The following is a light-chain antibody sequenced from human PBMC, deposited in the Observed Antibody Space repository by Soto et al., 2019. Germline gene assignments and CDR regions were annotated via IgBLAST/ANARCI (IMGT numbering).Light chain of an antibody. Sequence: EIVMTQSPATLSLSPGERATLSCRASQRVSSTYLAWYQQKPGQAPRLLIYDASNRATGIPARFSGSGSGTGFTLTISSLEPEDFAVYYCQQRSNWPPITFGQGTRLEIK. V-gene: IGKV3-11*01. CDR3: QQRSNWPPIT. CDR2: DAS. CDR1: QRVSSTY. J-gene: IGKJ5*01.